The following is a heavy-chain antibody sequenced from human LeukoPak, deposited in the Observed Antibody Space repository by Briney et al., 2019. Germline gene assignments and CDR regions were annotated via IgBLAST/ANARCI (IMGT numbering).Heavy chain of an antibody. Sequence: GASVKVSCKASGGTFSSYAISWVRQAPGQGLEWMGRIIPILGIANYAQKFQGRVTITADKSTSTAYMELSSLRSEDTAVYYCARGEYYDILTGPPPDYWGQGTLVTVSS. J-gene: IGHJ4*02. V-gene: IGHV1-69*04. D-gene: IGHD3-9*01. CDR1: GGTFSSYA. CDR2: IIPILGIA. CDR3: ARGEYYDILTGPPPDY.